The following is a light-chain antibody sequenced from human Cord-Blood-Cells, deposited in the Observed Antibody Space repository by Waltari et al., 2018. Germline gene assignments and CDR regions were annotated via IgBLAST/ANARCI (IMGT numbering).Light chain of an antibody. CDR2: AAA. CDR3: QQSYSTPYT. J-gene: IGKJ2*01. V-gene: IGKV1-39*01. Sequence: DIQMTKSPPSLSACVGDRVTITCRASQSISSYLNWYQQKPGKAPKLLIYAAASLQSGVPSRFSGSGSGTDFTLTISILQPEDFATYYCQQSYSTPYTFGQGTKLEIK. CDR1: QSISSY.